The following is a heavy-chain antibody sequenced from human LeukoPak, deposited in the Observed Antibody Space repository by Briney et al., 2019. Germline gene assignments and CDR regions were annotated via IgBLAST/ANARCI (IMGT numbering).Heavy chain of an antibody. CDR1: GYTFTGYY. V-gene: IGHV1-24*01. CDR2: FDPEDGET. Sequence: ASVKVSCKASGYTFTGYYMHWVRQAPGKGLEWMGGFDPEDGETIYAQKFQGRVTMTEDTSTDTAYMELSSLRSEDTAVYYCARSGVRGSSSWYWFDPWGQGTLVTVSS. CDR3: ARSGVRGSSSWYWFDP. D-gene: IGHD6-13*01. J-gene: IGHJ5*02.